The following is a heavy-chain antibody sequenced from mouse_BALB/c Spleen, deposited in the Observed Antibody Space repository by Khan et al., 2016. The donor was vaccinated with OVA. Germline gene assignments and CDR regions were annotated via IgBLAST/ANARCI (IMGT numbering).Heavy chain of an antibody. CDR2: ISPGSGDT. V-gene: IGHV1-77*01. CDR3: SRRNYFGYTFAY. Sequence: VQLQESGAELARPGASVKLSCKASGYTFTDYYINWVKQRTGQGLEWIGEISPGSGDTYYNEKFKGKATLTADKSSSTVYMQLSSLTAEASAVYFCSRRNYFGYTFAYWGQGTLFTVSA. D-gene: IGHD1-2*01. J-gene: IGHJ3*01. CDR1: GYTFTDYY.